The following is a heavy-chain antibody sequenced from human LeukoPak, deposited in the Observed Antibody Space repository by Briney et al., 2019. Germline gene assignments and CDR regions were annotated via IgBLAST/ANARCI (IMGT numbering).Heavy chain of an antibody. CDR2: ISSSGSTI. J-gene: IGHJ4*02. Sequence: GGSLRLSCAASGFTFSGYEMNWVRQAPGKGLEWVSYISSSGSTICYADSVKCRFTISRDNAKNSLYLQMNSLRAEDTAVYYCARGAANYYDSSGPFDYWGQGTLVTVSS. D-gene: IGHD3-22*01. V-gene: IGHV3-48*03. CDR3: ARGAANYYDSSGPFDY. CDR1: GFTFSGYE.